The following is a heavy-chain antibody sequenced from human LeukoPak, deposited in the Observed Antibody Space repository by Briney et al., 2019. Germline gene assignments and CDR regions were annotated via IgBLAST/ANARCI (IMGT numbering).Heavy chain of an antibody. V-gene: IGHV3-30-3*01. D-gene: IGHD1-26*01. CDR1: GFTFSSYA. Sequence: GGSLRLSCAASGFTFSSYAMHWVRQAPGKGLEWVAVISYDGSNKYYADPVEGRFTISRDNSKNTLYLQMNSLRAKDTAVYYCARDWRELSDYWGQGTLVTVSS. CDR3: ARDWRELSDY. J-gene: IGHJ4*02. CDR2: ISYDGSNK.